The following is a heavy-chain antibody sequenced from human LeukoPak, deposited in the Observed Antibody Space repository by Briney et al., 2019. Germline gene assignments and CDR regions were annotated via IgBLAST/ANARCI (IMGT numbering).Heavy chain of an antibody. CDR1: GASISSYY. CDR2: IYYSGST. J-gene: IGHJ4*02. V-gene: IGHV4-59*06. CDR3: ARGSSWYVLAFDY. Sequence: SETLSLTCTVSGASISSYYWSWIRQHPGKGLEWIGYIYYSGSTYYNPSLKSRVTISVDTSKNQFSLKLSSVTAADTAVYYCARGSSWYVLAFDYWGQGTLVTVSS. D-gene: IGHD6-13*01.